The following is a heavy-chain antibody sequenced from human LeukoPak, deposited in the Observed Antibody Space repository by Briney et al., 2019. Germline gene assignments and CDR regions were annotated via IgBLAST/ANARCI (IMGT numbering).Heavy chain of an antibody. CDR1: GLTFSNHG. V-gene: IGHV3-30*02. CDR2: IRNDGSDK. J-gene: IGHJ3*02. CDR3: AKDKGVVAFDI. Sequence: GGSLRLSSATAGLTFSNHGMHWVRQAPGKGLEWVTFIRNDGSDKYYADSVKGRFTISRDNSKNTLYLQMNTLRAEDTAVYYCAKDKGVVAFDIWGQGTMVTVSS. D-gene: IGHD2-15*01.